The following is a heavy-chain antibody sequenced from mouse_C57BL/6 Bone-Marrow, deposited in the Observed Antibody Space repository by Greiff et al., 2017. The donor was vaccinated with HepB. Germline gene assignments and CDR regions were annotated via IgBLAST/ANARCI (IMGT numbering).Heavy chain of an antibody. J-gene: IGHJ4*01. Sequence: EVQLVESGGDLVKPGGSLKLSCAASGFTFSSYGMSWVRQTPDKRLEWVATISSGGSYTYYPDSVKGRFTISRDNAKNTLYLQMSSLKSEDTAMYYCARRYYDYDDPFYAMDYWGQGTSVTVSS. CDR3: ARRYYDYDDPFYAMDY. CDR1: GFTFSSYG. CDR2: ISSGGSYT. D-gene: IGHD2-4*01. V-gene: IGHV5-6*01.